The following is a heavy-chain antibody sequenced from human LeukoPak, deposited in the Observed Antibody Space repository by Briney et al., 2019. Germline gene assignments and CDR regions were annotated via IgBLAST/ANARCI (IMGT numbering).Heavy chain of an antibody. D-gene: IGHD5-18*01. CDR2: IYYSGST. V-gene: IGHV4-59*01. J-gene: IGHJ4*02. Sequence: SETLSLTCTVSGGSISSYYWSWIRQPPGKGREGIGYIYYSGSTNYNPSLKSRVTISVDTSKNQFSLKLSSVTAADTAVYYCAASGYSYGVDYWGQGTLVTVSS. CDR1: GGSISSYY. CDR3: AASGYSYGVDY.